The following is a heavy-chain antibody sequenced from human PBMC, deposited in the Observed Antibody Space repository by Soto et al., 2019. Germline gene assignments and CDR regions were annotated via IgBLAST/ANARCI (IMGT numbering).Heavy chain of an antibody. J-gene: IGHJ6*02. V-gene: IGHV1-18*01. D-gene: IGHD3-16*01. CDR2: ISAYNGNT. CDR3: ARGSLSTKGGYGMDV. Sequence: ASVKVSCKASGYTFTSYGISWVRQAPGQGLEWMGWISAYNGNTNYAQKLQGRVTMTTDTSTSTAYVELRSLRSDDTAVYYCARGSLSTKGGYGMDVWGQGTTVTVS. CDR1: GYTFTSYG.